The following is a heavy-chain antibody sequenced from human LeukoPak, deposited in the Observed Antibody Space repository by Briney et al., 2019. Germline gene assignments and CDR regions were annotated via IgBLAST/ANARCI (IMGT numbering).Heavy chain of an antibody. D-gene: IGHD6-19*01. J-gene: IGHJ6*02. CDR3: ATTHPYSSGWSGMDV. Sequence: PGRSLRLSCAASGFTFSSYGIHWVRQAPGKGLDWVAVISYDGSNKYYADSVMGRFTISRDNSKNTLDLQMNSLRVEDSAVYYCATTHPYSSGWSGMDVWGQGTTVTLSS. CDR1: GFTFSSYG. V-gene: IGHV3-30*03. CDR2: ISYDGSNK.